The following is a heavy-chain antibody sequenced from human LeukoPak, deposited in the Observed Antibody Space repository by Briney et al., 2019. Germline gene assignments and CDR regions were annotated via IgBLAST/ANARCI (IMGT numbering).Heavy chain of an antibody. CDR3: AASSSWYVVGWFDP. D-gene: IGHD6-13*01. CDR2: IIPIFGTA. CDR1: GGTFSSYA. V-gene: IGHV1-69*01. J-gene: IGHJ5*02. Sequence: GSSVKVSCKASGGTFSSYAISWVQQAPGQGLEWMGGIIPIFGTANYAQKFQGRVTITADESTSTAYMELSSLRSEDTAVYYCAASSSWYVVGWFDPWGQGTLVTVSS.